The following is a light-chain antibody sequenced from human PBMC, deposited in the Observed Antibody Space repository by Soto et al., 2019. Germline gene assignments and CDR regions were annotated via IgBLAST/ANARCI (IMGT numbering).Light chain of an antibody. CDR1: QSISNW. CDR2: KTS. CDR3: QHLYSDPRTWT. J-gene: IGKJ1*01. Sequence: DIQMTQSPSTLSASVGARVTITCRASQSISNWLAWYQQKPGKAPKILIYKTSSLESGVPSRFSGSGSGPDFTPTISSLQPEDFATYYCQHLYSDPRTWTFGQGTKVDI. V-gene: IGKV1-5*03.